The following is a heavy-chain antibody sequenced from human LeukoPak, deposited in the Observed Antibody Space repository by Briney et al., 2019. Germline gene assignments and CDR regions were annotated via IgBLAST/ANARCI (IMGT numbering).Heavy chain of an antibody. CDR3: AKGEFGSGWPN. D-gene: IGHD6-19*01. CDR2: ISNSGVSR. Sequence: GGSLSLSCAASGFTFSRYAMNWVRQAPRKGLEWVSGISNSGVSRDYADSVKGRFTISRDNSKNTLYLQMNNLRAEDTAVYYCAKGEFGSGWPNWGQGTLVTVSS. J-gene: IGHJ4*02. CDR1: GFTFSRYA. V-gene: IGHV3-23*01.